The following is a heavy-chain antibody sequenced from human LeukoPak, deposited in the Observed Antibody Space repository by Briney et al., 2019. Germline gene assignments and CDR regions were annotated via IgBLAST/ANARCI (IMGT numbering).Heavy chain of an antibody. CDR2: IIPLLGVT. CDR1: GGTFSSYA. D-gene: IGHD3-16*01. CDR3: ARARTMITFGGVRHAFDI. J-gene: IGHJ3*02. Sequence: GASVKVSCKASGGTFSSYAFNWVRQAPGQGLEWVGRIIPLLGVTNHAQKLQGRVTVTADPATNTAYTELSSLIPDDTAVYYCARARTMITFGGVRHAFDIWGQGTLVTVSS. V-gene: IGHV1-69*04.